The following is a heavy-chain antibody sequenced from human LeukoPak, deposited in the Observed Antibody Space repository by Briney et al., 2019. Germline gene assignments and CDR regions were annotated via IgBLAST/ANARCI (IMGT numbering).Heavy chain of an antibody. CDR1: GFTFSSYG. J-gene: IGHJ4*02. D-gene: IGHD2-15*01. V-gene: IGHV3-33*01. CDR3: ARDMGYCSGGSCYSGGFDY. Sequence: GGSLRLSCAASGFTFSSYGMHWVRQAPGKGLEWVAVIWYDGSNKYYAGSVKGRFTISRDNSKNTLYLQMNSLRAEDTAVYYCARDMGYCSGGSCYSGGFDYWGQGTLVTVSS. CDR2: IWYDGSNK.